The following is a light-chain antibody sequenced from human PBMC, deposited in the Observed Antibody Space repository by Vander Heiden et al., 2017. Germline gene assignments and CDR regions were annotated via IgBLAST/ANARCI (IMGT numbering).Light chain of an antibody. Sequence: VLPHSPGPLSLSPRERATLSCRASQSVSSSYLAWYQQKPGQAPRLLIYGASSRATGSPDRFSGSGSGTDFTLTISRLEPEDFAVYYCQQYGSSPWTFGQGTKVEIK. V-gene: IGKV3-20*01. J-gene: IGKJ1*01. CDR3: QQYGSSPWT. CDR2: GAS. CDR1: QSVSSSY.